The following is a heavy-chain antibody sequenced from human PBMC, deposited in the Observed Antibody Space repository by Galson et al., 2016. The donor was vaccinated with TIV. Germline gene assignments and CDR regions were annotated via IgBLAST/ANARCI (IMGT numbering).Heavy chain of an antibody. CDR2: ISPYNGDT. Sequence: SVKVSCKASGYTFISHGITWVRQAPGQRLDWMGWISPYNGDTNYAQMFQDRVTMTIDKSTTTAYLELRGLRSDDTAVYYCARVGALRLANEVSAYTYHFDYWSQGTLVTVSS. D-gene: IGHD3-16*01. CDR3: ARVGALRLANEVSAYTYHFDY. V-gene: IGHV1-18*04. CDR1: GYTFISHG. J-gene: IGHJ4*02.